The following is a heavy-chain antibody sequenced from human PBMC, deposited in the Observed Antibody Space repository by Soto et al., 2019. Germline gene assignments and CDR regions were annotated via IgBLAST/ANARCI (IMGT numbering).Heavy chain of an antibody. V-gene: IGHV3-23*01. CDR1: GFTFSSYA. CDR3: ARKPDYDFWSGYSALGGYYFDY. J-gene: IGHJ4*02. Sequence: GGSLRLSCAASGFTFSSYAMSWVRQAPGKGLEWVSAISGSGGSTYYADSVKGRFTISRDNSKNTLYLQMNSLRAEDTAVYYCARKPDYDFWSGYSALGGYYFDYWGQGTLVTVSS. D-gene: IGHD3-3*01. CDR2: ISGSGGST.